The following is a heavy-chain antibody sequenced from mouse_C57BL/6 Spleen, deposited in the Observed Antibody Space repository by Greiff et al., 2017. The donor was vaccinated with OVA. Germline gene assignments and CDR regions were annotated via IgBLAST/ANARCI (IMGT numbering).Heavy chain of an antibody. CDR2: IYPGSGST. D-gene: IGHD1-1*01. CDR1: SYTFTSYW. J-gene: IGHJ2*01. V-gene: IGHV1-55*01. CDR3: AREGLYYGSSDY. Sequence: QVQLQQPGAELVKPGASVKMSCKASSYTFTSYWITWVKQRPGQGLEWIGDIYPGSGSTNYNEKFKSKATLTVDTSSSTAYMQLSSLTSEDSAVYYCAREGLYYGSSDYWGQGTTLTVSS.